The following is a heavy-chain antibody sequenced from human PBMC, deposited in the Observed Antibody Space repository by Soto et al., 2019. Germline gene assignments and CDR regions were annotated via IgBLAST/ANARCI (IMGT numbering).Heavy chain of an antibody. V-gene: IGHV1-69*13. CDR2: IIPIFGTA. Sequence: GPQLKVSCKASGGTFSSYAISWVRQAPGQGLEWMGGIIPIFGTANYAQKFQGRVTITADESTSTAYMELSSLRSEDTAVYYCARDLRKGIVVGVAATRYYYYGMDGWGQGTTVTVSS. CDR1: GGTFSSYA. J-gene: IGHJ6*02. CDR3: ARDLRKGIVVGVAATRYYYYGMDG. D-gene: IGHD2-15*01.